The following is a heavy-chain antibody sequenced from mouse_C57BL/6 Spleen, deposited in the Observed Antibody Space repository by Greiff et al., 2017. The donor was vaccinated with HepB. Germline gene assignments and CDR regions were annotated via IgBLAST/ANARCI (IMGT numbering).Heavy chain of an antibody. J-gene: IGHJ2*01. CDR2: IDPSDSYT. Sequence: QVQLQQPGAELVMPGASVKLSCKASGYTFTSYWMHWVKQRPGQGLEWIGEIDPSDSYTNYNQKFKGKSTLTVDKSSSTAYKQLSSLTSEDSAVYYCARAQGDDDYFDYWGQGTTLTVSS. CDR3: ARAQGDDDYFDY. V-gene: IGHV1-69*01. CDR1: GYTFTSYW. D-gene: IGHD4-1*01.